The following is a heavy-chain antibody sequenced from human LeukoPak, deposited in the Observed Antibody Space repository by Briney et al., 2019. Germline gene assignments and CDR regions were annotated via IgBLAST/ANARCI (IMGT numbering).Heavy chain of an antibody. CDR3: AKDNKEGWRGSYLDY. Sequence: GGSLRLSCTASGFTFSGAAMHWVRQASGKGPEWVGHIRSKPNNYATAYAASVKGRFTISRDNSKNTLSLQMNSLRAEDTAVYYCAKDNKEGWRGSYLDYWGQGTLVTVSS. D-gene: IGHD1-26*01. CDR2: IRSKPNNYAT. V-gene: IGHV3-73*01. CDR1: GFTFSGAA. J-gene: IGHJ4*02.